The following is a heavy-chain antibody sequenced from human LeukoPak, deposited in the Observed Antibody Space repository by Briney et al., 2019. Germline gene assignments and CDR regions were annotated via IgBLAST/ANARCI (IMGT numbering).Heavy chain of an antibody. CDR1: GFTFRNYA. Sequence: GGSLRLSCAASGFTFRNYAMSWVRQAPGKGLEWVSAISGSGGSTYYADSVKGRFTISRDNSKNTLYLQMNSLRAEDTAVYYCAKGTDFVVVPAAIIIWGQGPLVTVPS. CDR3: AKGTDFVVVPAAIII. V-gene: IGHV3-23*01. CDR2: ISGSGGST. D-gene: IGHD2-2*02. J-gene: IGHJ4*02.